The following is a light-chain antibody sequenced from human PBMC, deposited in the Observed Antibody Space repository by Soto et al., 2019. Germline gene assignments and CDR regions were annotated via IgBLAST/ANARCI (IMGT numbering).Light chain of an antibody. CDR1: QTVTTY. J-gene: IGKJ1*01. CDR2: GAS. CDR3: HQYYTWPRT. Sequence: EIGMTQSPVTLSVSPGERATLSCRASQTVTTYLAWYQQKPGQAPRLVIHGASTRATDFPARFSGSGSGTEFTLTISSLQSEDIAVYYCHQYYTWPRTFGQGTKVDIK. V-gene: IGKV3-15*01.